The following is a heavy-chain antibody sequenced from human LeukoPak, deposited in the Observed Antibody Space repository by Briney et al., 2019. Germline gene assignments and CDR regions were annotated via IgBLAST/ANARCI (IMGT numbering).Heavy chain of an antibody. CDR1: GFTVSSNY. J-gene: IGHJ4*02. Sequence: GGSLRLSCAASGFTVSSNYMSWVRQAPGKGLEWVSLIYSGDSTYYAESVKDRFTISRDNSKNTLYLQTTSLSPDNTAVYYCARLSVWFYYWGQGTLVTVSS. CDR3: ARLSVWFYY. D-gene: IGHD5/OR15-5a*01. V-gene: IGHV3-53*01. CDR2: IYSGDST.